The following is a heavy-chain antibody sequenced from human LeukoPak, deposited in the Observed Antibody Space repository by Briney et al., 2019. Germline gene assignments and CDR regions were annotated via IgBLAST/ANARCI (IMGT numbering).Heavy chain of an antibody. CDR1: GFTFSKYA. J-gene: IGHJ5*02. Sequence: GGSLRLSCAASGFTFSKYAFHWVRQAPGKGLEWVAIIAYDGSHKYYADSVKGRFSISRDNSNNTVLLQMNSLRAEDTAVYYCARGRQYVGFPVRNNWSDPWGQGTLVTVSS. D-gene: IGHD4-11*01. CDR3: ARGRQYVGFPVRNNWSDP. CDR2: IAYDGSHK. V-gene: IGHV3-30-3*01.